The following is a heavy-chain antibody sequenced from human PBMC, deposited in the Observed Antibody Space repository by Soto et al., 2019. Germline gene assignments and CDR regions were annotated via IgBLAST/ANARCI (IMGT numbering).Heavy chain of an antibody. CDR2: MNPNSGYT. Sequence: QVQLVQSGAEVKKPGASVTVSCKASGYAFTNYDINWVRQATGQELEWMGWMNPNSGYTGNAQKFQGRVTMTRDNSISTVYMELSSLTSEDTAVYYCARANGDFDYWGQGTLVTVSS. V-gene: IGHV1-8*01. D-gene: IGHD4-17*01. CDR3: ARANGDFDY. CDR1: GYAFTNYD. J-gene: IGHJ4*02.